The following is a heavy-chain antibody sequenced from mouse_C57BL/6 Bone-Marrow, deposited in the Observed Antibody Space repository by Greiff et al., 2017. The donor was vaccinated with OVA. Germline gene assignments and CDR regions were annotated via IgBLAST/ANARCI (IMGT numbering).Heavy chain of an antibody. CDR1: GFSLTSYA. CDR2: IWTGGGT. V-gene: IGHV2-9-1*01. J-gene: IGHJ4*01. CDR3: ARSPYYGSSNYAMDY. D-gene: IGHD1-1*01. Sequence: VMLVESGPGLVAPSQSLSITCTVSGFSLTSYAISWVRQPPGKGLEWLGVIWTGGGTNYNSALKSRLSISKDNSKSQVFLKMNSLQTDDTARYYCARSPYYGSSNYAMDYWGQGTSVTVSS.